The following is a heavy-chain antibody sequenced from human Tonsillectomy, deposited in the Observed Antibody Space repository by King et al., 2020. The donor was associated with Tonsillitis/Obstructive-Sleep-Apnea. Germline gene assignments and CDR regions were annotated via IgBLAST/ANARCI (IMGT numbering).Heavy chain of an antibody. Sequence: QLVQSGAEVKKPGSSVKVSCKASGGTFSSYAISWVRQAPGQGLEWMGGIIPIFGTANYAQKFQGRVTITADESTTTAYMGLGSLRSEDTAVYYCAFGGLSLTLILWFDYWGQGTLVTVSS. V-gene: IGHV1-69*01. J-gene: IGHJ4*02. CDR3: AFGGLSLTLILWFDY. CDR1: GGTFSSYA. CDR2: IIPIFGTA. D-gene: IGHD3-16*01.